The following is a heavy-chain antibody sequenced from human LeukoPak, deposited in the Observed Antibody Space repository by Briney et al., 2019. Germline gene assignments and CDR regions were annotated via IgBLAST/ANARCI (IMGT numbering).Heavy chain of an antibody. V-gene: IGHV3-23*01. Sequence: PGGSLRLSCAASGFTFSSYAMSWVRQAPGKGLERVSAISGSGGSTYYAYSVKSRFTISRDNSKNTLYLQMNSLRAENTAVYYCAKSRGYSYGSPGLFDYWGQGTLVTVSS. CDR2: ISGSGGST. J-gene: IGHJ4*02. D-gene: IGHD5-18*01. CDR1: GFTFSSYA. CDR3: AKSRGYSYGSPGLFDY.